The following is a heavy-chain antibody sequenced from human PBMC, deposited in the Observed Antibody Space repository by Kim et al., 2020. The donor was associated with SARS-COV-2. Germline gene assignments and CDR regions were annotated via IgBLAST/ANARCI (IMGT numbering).Heavy chain of an antibody. D-gene: IGHD3-16*02. CDR1: GFTFSSYG. CDR2: ISYDGSNK. J-gene: IGHJ1*01. Sequence: GGSLRLSCAASGFTFSSYGMHWVRQAPGKGLEWVAVISYDGSNKYYADSVKGRFTISRDNSKNTLYLQMNSLRAEDTAVYYCAKLAVGVQELSLEGWGQG. V-gene: IGHV3-30*18. CDR3: AKLAVGVQELSLEG.